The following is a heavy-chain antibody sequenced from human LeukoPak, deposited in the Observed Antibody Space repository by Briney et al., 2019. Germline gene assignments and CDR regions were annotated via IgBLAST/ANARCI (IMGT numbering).Heavy chain of an antibody. V-gene: IGHV4-4*07. CDR3: ARAAKTHCSSTSCYTPYFDY. CDR1: GGSISSYY. J-gene: IGHJ4*02. D-gene: IGHD2-2*02. CDR2: IYTSGST. Sequence: SETLSLTCTVSGGSISSYYWSWIRQPAGKGLEWIGRIYTSGSTNYNPSLKSRVTMSVDTSKNQFSLKLSSVTAADTAVYYCARAAKTHCSSTSCYTPYFDYWGQGTLGTVSS.